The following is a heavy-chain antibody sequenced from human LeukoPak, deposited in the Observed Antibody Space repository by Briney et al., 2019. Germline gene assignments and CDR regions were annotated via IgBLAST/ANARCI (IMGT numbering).Heavy chain of an antibody. V-gene: IGHV3-23*01. CDR2: VSGSGGST. Sequence: GGSLRLSCAASGFTFSSYAMSWVRQAPGKGLEWVSAVSGSGGSTYYTDSVKGRFTISRDSSKNTLYLQMNSLRAEDTAVYYCAKEEHSGYVPYYFDYWGQGTLVTVSS. CDR1: GFTFSSYA. D-gene: IGHD5-12*01. CDR3: AKEEHSGYVPYYFDY. J-gene: IGHJ4*02.